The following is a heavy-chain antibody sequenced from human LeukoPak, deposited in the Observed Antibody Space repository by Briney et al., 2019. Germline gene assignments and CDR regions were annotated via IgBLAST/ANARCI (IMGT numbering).Heavy chain of an antibody. CDR3: ARGGEYYYDSSGYYRPHAEYFQH. D-gene: IGHD3-22*01. CDR2: ISSSSSYI. J-gene: IGHJ1*01. Sequence: GGSLRLSCAASGFTFSSYSMNWVRQAPGKGLEWVSSISSSSSYIYYADSVKGRFTISRDNAKNSLYLQMNSLRAEDTAVYYCARGGEYYYDSSGYYRPHAEYFQHWGQGTLVTVSS. CDR1: GFTFSSYS. V-gene: IGHV3-21*01.